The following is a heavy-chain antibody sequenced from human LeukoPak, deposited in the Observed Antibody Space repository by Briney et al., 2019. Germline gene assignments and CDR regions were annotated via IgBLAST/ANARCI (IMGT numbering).Heavy chain of an antibody. Sequence: ASVKVSCKASGYTFTTYYIHWVRQAPGQGLEWMGVLNPSGGSTSYAQKFQGRVTMTTDTSTSTVYMELSSLRSDDTAVYYCARMGMNCSSASCYFYFQHWGQGTLVTVSS. CDR1: GYTFTTYY. J-gene: IGHJ1*01. D-gene: IGHD2-2*01. CDR3: ARMGMNCSSASCYFYFQH. V-gene: IGHV1-46*01. CDR2: LNPSGGST.